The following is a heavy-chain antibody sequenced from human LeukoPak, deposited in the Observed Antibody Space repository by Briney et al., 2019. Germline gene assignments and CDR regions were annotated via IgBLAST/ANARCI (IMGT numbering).Heavy chain of an antibody. V-gene: IGHV4-31*03. CDR2: IYYSGST. CDR3: ARTPGIAVAGMGFDY. Sequence: PSETLSLTCTVSGGSISSGGYYWSWIRQHPGKGLEWIGYIYYSGSTYYNPSLKSRVTISVDTSKNQFSLKLSSVTAADTAVYYCARTPGIAVAGMGFDYWGQGTLVTVSS. J-gene: IGHJ4*02. CDR1: GGSISSGGYY. D-gene: IGHD6-19*01.